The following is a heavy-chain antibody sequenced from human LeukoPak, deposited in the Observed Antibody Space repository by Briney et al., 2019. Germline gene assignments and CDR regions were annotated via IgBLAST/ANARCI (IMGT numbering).Heavy chain of an antibody. CDR2: IKQDGSEK. Sequence: PGGSLRLSCAASGFTFSSYWMSWVRQAPGKGLEWVANIKQDGSEKYYVDSVKGRFTISRDNAKNSLYLQMNSLRAEDTAVYYCARSVTGSAMAAYYFDYWGQGTLVTVSS. D-gene: IGHD5-18*01. J-gene: IGHJ4*02. CDR1: GFTFSSYW. CDR3: ARSVTGSAMAAYYFDY. V-gene: IGHV3-7*01.